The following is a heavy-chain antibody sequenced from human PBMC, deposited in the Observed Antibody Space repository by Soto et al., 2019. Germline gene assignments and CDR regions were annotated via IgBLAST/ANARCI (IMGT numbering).Heavy chain of an antibody. D-gene: IGHD1-26*01. CDR3: AREGPLVYRYSGSTSGFDY. V-gene: IGHV1-69*13. CDR1: GGTFSSYA. CDR2: IIPIFGTA. J-gene: IGHJ4*02. Sequence: GASVKVSCKASGGTFSSYAISWVRQAPGQGLEWMGGIIPIFGTANYAQKFQGRVTITADESTSTAYMELSSLRSEDTAVCYCAREGPLVYRYSGSTSGFDYWGQGTLVTVSS.